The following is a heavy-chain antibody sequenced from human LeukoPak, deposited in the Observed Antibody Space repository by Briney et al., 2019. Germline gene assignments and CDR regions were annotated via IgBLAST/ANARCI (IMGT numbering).Heavy chain of an antibody. V-gene: IGHV3-30*04. CDR3: ARNGGYSYGYDPYYFDH. Sequence: GGSLRLSCAASRFTFSSYTMHWVRQAPGKGLEWVAVISYDGSNKYYAESVKGRFTISRDNSKNTLYLQMNSLRAEDTAVYYCARNGGYSYGYDPYYFDHWGQGTLVTVSS. CDR1: RFTFSSYT. J-gene: IGHJ4*02. D-gene: IGHD5-18*01. CDR2: ISYDGSNK.